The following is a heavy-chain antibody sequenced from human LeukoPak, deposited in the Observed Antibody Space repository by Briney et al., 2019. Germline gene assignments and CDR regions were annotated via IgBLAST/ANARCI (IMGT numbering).Heavy chain of an antibody. CDR1: GYTFTGYY. V-gene: IGHV1-2*02. J-gene: IGHJ4*02. Sequence: ASVKVSCKASGYTFTGYYMHWVRQAPGQGLEWMGWINPNSGGTNYAQKFQGRVTMTRDTSISTAYMELSSLRSDDTAVYYCARCYCSTTSCYYFDMWGQGNLVTISS. CDR2: INPNSGGT. CDR3: ARCYCSTTSCYYFDM. D-gene: IGHD2-2*01.